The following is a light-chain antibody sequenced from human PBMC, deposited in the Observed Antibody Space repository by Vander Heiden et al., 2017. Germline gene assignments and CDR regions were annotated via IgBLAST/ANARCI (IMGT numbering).Light chain of an antibody. CDR2: AAS. Sequence: AIPMTHSPSSLSASVGDTVTITCRASQSIRTYLGWYQQKPGKAPQLLIYAASNLEGGVSPRFSGSGSGTDFTLTITSLQSEDYATYFCQQDYTNPWTFGEGTKVEIK. CDR3: QQDYTNPWT. CDR1: QSIRTY. J-gene: IGKJ1*01. V-gene: IGKV1-6*01.